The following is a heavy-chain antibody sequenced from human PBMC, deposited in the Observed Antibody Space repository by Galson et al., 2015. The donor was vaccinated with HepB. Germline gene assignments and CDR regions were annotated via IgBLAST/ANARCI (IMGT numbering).Heavy chain of an antibody. V-gene: IGHV3-48*04. CDR2: ISSSSTTI. CDR1: GFTFSSYS. J-gene: IGHJ4*02. CDR3: VRDRTYKGGNFFDF. Sequence: SLRLSCAASGFTFSSYSMNWVRQAPGKGLEWVSFISSSSTTIYYADSVKGRFTISRDDARNSVFLQMSSLRRDDTAVYYCVRDRTYKGGNFFDFWGQGAPVTVSS. D-gene: IGHD3-10*01.